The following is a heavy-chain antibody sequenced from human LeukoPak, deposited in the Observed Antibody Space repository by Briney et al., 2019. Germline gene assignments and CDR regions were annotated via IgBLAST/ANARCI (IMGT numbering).Heavy chain of an antibody. CDR1: GFTFSNAW. J-gene: IGHJ4*02. D-gene: IGHD3-9*01. V-gene: IGHV3-20*01. CDR3: ARGGWLTGYYGHFDY. Sequence: GGSLRLSCAASGFTFSNAWMSWVRQAPGKGLEWVSTINWNGDIRGYADSVKGRFTISRDNAKNSLYLQMNSLRAEDTALYHCARGGWLTGYYGHFDYWGQGTLVTVSS. CDR2: INWNGDIR.